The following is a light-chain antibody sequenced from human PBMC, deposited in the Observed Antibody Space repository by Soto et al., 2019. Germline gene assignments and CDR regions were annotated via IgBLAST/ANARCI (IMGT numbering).Light chain of an antibody. CDR3: QQYGVSPRT. J-gene: IGKJ1*01. CDR2: GAS. CDR1: QSVSSSY. V-gene: IGKV3-20*01. Sequence: EIVWTQSPDTLSLSPGEIAPLSCRASQSVSSSYLAWYQQRHGQAPRLLIYGASSRATGIPDRFSGSGSGTDLSLTISRLQPEDFEVYYCQQYGVSPRTFGQGTKVDI.